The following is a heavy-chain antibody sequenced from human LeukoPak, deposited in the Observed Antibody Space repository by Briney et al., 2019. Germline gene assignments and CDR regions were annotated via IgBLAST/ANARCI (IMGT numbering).Heavy chain of an antibody. CDR3: AREVGWFDP. CDR2: IIPIFGIA. V-gene: IGHV1-69*04. D-gene: IGHD3-10*01. CDR1: GGTFSSYA. Sequence: SVRVSCKASGGTFSSYAISWVRQAPGQGLEWMGRIIPIFGIANYAQKFQGRVTITADKSTSTAYMELSSLRAEDTAVYYCAREVGWFDPWGQGTLVTVSS. J-gene: IGHJ5*02.